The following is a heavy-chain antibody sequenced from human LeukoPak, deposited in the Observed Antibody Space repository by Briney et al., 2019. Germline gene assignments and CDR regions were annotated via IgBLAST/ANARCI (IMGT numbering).Heavy chain of an antibody. CDR3: AKDSSRCSGGSCYSCFDY. D-gene: IGHD2-15*01. CDR1: GFTFSSYA. V-gene: IGHV3-23*01. CDR2: ICGSGYST. J-gene: IGHJ4*02. Sequence: GGSLRLYCAASGFTFSSYAMNWVRQAPGKGLEWVSTICGSGYSTYYADSVEGRFTISRDNSKNTLYLQMDSLRAEDTAAYYCAKDSSRCSGGSCYSCFDYWGQGTLVTVSS.